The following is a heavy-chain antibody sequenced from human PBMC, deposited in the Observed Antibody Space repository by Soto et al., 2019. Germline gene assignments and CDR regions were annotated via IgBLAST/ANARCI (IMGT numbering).Heavy chain of an antibody. CDR3: AHLMITYGGVIADDAFDV. Sequence: HITLKESGPPLVDPTQTLTLTCTFSGFSLTTRQVGVGWIRQPPGQALEWLAVIYWDNDKRYSPSLKRRLTITKDTSKNQVVLTMTNMDPMDTATYYCAHLMITYGGVIADDAFDVWGQGTMVTVSS. V-gene: IGHV2-5*02. CDR2: IYWDNDK. D-gene: IGHD3-16*02. J-gene: IGHJ3*01. CDR1: GFSLTTRQVG.